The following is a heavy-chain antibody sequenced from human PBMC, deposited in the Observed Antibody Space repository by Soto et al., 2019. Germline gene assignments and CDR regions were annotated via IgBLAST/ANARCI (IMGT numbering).Heavy chain of an antibody. CDR1: GFTFSSYW. D-gene: IGHD3-3*01. V-gene: IGHV3-7*05. J-gene: IGHJ6*02. CDR3: ARESRFLEWLLFAYGMDV. CDR2: IKQDGSEK. Sequence: WGSLRLSCAASGFTFSSYWMSWVRQAPGKGLEWVANIKQDGSEKYYVDSVKGRFTISRDNAKNSLYLQMNSLRAEDTAVYYCARESRFLEWLLFAYGMDVWGQGTTVTVSS.